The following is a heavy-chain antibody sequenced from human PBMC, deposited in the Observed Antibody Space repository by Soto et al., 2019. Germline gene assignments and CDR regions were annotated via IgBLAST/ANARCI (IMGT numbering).Heavy chain of an antibody. D-gene: IGHD3-22*01. CDR1: GSTFSSYA. Sequence: GGSLRLSCAASGSTFSSYAMSWGRQAPGKWLEWVAAISGSGGSTYYADSVKGRFTISRDNSKNTLYLQMNSLRAEDTAVYYCAKSPSRLLLPHWFDPWGQGTLVTVSS. CDR2: ISGSGGST. CDR3: AKSPSRLLLPHWFDP. J-gene: IGHJ5*02. V-gene: IGHV3-23*01.